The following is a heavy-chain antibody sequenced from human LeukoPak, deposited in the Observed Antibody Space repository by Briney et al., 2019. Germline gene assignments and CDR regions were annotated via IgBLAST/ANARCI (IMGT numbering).Heavy chain of an antibody. CDR1: GGSINNYY. Sequence: SETLSLTCSVSGGSINNYYWSWIRQAPGKRLEWIGSVYHTGSTDYNPSLRSPVTISVDTSKNHFSLKVTSVTAADTAVYYCARGGRGGTPARFDYWGQGTLVTVSS. D-gene: IGHD1-26*01. V-gene: IGHV4-59*01. CDR2: VYHTGST. CDR3: ARGGRGGTPARFDY. J-gene: IGHJ4*02.